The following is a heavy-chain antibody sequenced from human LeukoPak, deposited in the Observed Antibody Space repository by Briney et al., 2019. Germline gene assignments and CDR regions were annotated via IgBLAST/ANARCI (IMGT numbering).Heavy chain of an antibody. CDR1: GGSIGSGDYY. D-gene: IGHD3-10*01. CDR2: IYYSGRH. V-gene: IGHV4-31*03. CDR3: ARESQSGWFDP. J-gene: IGHJ5*02. Sequence: PSETLSLTCTVSGGSIGSGDYYWSWIRQYPGKGLEWIGYIYYSGRHSYNPSLKSRLSISVDTSENQFSLKLASVTAANTAIYYCARESQSGWFDPWGQGTLVTVSS.